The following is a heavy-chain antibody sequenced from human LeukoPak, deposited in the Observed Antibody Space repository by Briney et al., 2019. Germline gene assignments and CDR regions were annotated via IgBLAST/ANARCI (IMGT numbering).Heavy chain of an antibody. D-gene: IGHD2-15*01. J-gene: IGHJ4*02. CDR3: ARSRSGGSLLGY. Sequence: GSLRLSCSGSGFNFSSYAMHWVRQGPGQGLEWVAVISYDGSNKYYADSVKGRFTISRDNSKNTLYLQMNSLRAEDTAVYYCARSRSGGSLLGYWGQGTLVTVSS. CDR2: ISYDGSNK. CDR1: GFNFSSYA. V-gene: IGHV3-30*04.